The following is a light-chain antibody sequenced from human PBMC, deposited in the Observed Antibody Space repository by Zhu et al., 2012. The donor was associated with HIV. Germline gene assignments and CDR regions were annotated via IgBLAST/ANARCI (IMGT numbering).Light chain of an antibody. V-gene: IGKV3-15*01. CDR1: QSVSSN. Sequence: EIVMTQSPATLSVSPGERATLSCRASQSVSSNLAWYQQRPGQAPRLLISGASTRATGIPARFSGGGSGTEYTLTISSLQSEDFAVYYCQQYNDWPPKYTFGQGTKLEIK. J-gene: IGKJ2*01. CDR2: GAS. CDR3: QQYNDWPPKYT.